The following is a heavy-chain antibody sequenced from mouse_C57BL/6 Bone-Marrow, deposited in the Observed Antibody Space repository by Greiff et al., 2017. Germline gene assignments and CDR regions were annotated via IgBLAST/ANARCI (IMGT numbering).Heavy chain of an antibody. CDR2: IYPGSGNT. CDR3: ARKRASSSYYYAMDY. V-gene: IGHV1-76*01. D-gene: IGHD1-1*01. Sequence: QVQLKESGAELVRPGASVKLSCKASGYTFTDYYINWVKQRPGQGLEWIARIYPGSGNTYYNEKFKGKATLTAEKSSSTAYMQLSSLTSEDSAVYFCARKRASSSYYYAMDYWGQGTSVTVSS. CDR1: GYTFTDYY. J-gene: IGHJ4*01.